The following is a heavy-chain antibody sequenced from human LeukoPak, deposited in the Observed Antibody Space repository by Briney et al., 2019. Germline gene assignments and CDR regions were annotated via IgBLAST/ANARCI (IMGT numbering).Heavy chain of an antibody. CDR3: ARADLRWLQLDY. V-gene: IGHV4-34*01. CDR2: INHSGST. D-gene: IGHD5-24*01. J-gene: IGHJ4*02. Sequence: PSETLSLTCAVYGGSFSGYYWSWIRQPPGKGLERIGEINHSGSTNYNPSLKSRVTISVDTSKNQFSLKLSSVTAADTAVYYCARADLRWLQLDYWGQGTLVTVSS. CDR1: GGSFSGYY.